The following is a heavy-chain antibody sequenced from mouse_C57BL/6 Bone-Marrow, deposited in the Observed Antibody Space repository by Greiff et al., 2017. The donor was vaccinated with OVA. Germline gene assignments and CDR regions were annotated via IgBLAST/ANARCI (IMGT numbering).Heavy chain of an antibody. D-gene: IGHD4-1*01. J-gene: IGHJ2*01. CDR1: GYTFTDYE. CDR3: TSPPSWAFDY. CDR2: IDPETGGT. Sequence: VQLQESGAELVRPGASVTLSCKASGYTFTDYEMHWVKQTPVHSLEWIGAIDPETGGTAYNQKFKGKAILTADKSSSTAYMELRSLTSEDSAVYYCTSPPSWAFDYWGQGTTLTVSS. V-gene: IGHV1-15*01.